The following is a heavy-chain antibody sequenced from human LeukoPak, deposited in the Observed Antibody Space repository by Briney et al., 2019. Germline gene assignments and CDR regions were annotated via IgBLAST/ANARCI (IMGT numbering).Heavy chain of an antibody. CDR2: IIPIFGTA. D-gene: IGHD3-3*01. J-gene: IGHJ4*02. Sequence: SVKVSCKASGGTFSNYAISWVRQAPGQGLEWMGGIIPIFGTANYAQKSQGRVTITADESTSTAYMELSSLRSEDTAVYYCASPRRGGDFWTFDYWGQGTLVTVSS. CDR1: GGTFSNYA. V-gene: IGHV1-69*01. CDR3: ASPRRGGDFWTFDY.